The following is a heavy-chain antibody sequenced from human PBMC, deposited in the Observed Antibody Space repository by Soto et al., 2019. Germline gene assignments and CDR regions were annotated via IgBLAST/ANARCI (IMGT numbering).Heavy chain of an antibody. V-gene: IGHV3-43*01. CDR1: GFTFDDYA. CDR3: AKGAPTYYDIMTGYPYSYYAMDV. CDR2: ISWDGGST. Sequence: GGSLRLSCAASGFTFDDYAMHWVRQAPGKGLEWVSLISWDGGSTYYADSVKGRFTISRDNSKNSLYLQMNSLRTEDTALYYCAKGAPTYYDIMTGYPYSYYAMDVWGQGTTVTVSS. D-gene: IGHD3-9*01. J-gene: IGHJ6*02.